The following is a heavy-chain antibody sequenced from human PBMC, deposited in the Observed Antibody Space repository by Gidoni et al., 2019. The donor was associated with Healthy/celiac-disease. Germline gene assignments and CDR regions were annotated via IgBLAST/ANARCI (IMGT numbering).Heavy chain of an antibody. J-gene: IGHJ5*02. CDR2: IYFRGST. CDR3: ARQAVVTAIFRWFDP. CDR1: GGSISSSSYY. Sequence: QLQLQESGPGLVKPSETLSLTCTVSGGSISSSSYYWGWIRQPPGKGLEWIGSIYFRGSTYYNPSLKSRVTISVDTAKNQFSLKLSSVTAADTAVYYCARQAVVTAIFRWFDPWGQGTLVTVSS. V-gene: IGHV4-39*01. D-gene: IGHD2-21*02.